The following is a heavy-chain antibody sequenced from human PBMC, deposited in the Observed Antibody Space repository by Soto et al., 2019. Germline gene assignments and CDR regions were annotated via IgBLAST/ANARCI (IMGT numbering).Heavy chain of an antibody. Sequence: QVQLVQSGAEVKKPGSSVKVSCKASGGTFSSYAISWVRQAPGQGLEWMGGTIPIFGTANYAQKFQGRVTITADKSTSTAYMELSSLRSEDTAVYYCASLPYYYGSGSYYAHGYWGQGTLVTVSS. CDR1: GGTFSSYA. D-gene: IGHD3-10*01. CDR2: TIPIFGTA. V-gene: IGHV1-69*06. CDR3: ASLPYYYGSGSYYAHGY. J-gene: IGHJ4*02.